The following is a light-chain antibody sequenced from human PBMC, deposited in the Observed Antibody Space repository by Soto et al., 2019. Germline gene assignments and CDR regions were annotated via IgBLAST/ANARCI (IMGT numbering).Light chain of an antibody. Sequence: DIVMTQSPDSLAVSLGERATINCKSSQSVLYSSNNKNYLAWYQQKPGHPPKLLIHWASARESGVPDRFSGSESGTDFTLTISSLQAEDVAVYFCQQHYDTPLTFGGGTKVDTK. CDR2: WAS. CDR3: QQHYDTPLT. CDR1: QSVLYSSNNKNY. J-gene: IGKJ4*01. V-gene: IGKV4-1*01.